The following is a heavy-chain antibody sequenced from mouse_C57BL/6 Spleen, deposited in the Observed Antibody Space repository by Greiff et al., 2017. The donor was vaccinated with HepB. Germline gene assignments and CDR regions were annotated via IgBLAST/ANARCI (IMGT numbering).Heavy chain of an antibody. V-gene: IGHV5-17*01. CDR3: ARGGYDPFAY. CDR2: ISSGSSTI. D-gene: IGHD2-2*01. J-gene: IGHJ3*01. CDR1: GFTFSDYG. Sequence: DVQLVESGGGLVKPGGSLKLSCAASGFTFSDYGMHWVRQAPEKGLEWVAYISSGSSTIYYADTVKGRFTISRDNAKNTLFLQMTSLRSEDTAMYYCARGGYDPFAYWGQGTLVTVSA.